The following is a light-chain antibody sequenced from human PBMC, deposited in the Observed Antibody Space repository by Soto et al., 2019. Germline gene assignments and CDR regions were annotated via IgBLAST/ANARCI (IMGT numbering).Light chain of an antibody. CDR3: SSYTSSSTLLVL. J-gene: IGLJ2*01. V-gene: IGLV2-14*01. Sequence: QSVLTQPASVSGSPGQSITISCTGTSSDVGGYNYVSWYQQYPGKAPKLMIYDVSKRPSGVSNRFSGSQSGNTASLTISGLQAEDEADYYCSSYTSSSTLLVLFGGGTKLTVL. CDR2: DVS. CDR1: SSDVGGYNY.